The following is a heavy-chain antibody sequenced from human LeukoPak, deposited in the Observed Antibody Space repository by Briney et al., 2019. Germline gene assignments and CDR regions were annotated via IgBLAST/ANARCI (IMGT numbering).Heavy chain of an antibody. V-gene: IGHV3-7*01. CDR2: IKQDGTVQ. D-gene: IGHD2-21*02. Sequence: GGSLRLSCAASEFTFSSYSMNWVRQAPGKGLQWLANIKQDGTVQHYVDSVKGRFTISRDNAKNSLFLQMNSLRAEDTALYYCARDYTATGAMDVWGQGTTVTVS. CDR3: ARDYTATGAMDV. J-gene: IGHJ6*02. CDR1: EFTFSSYS.